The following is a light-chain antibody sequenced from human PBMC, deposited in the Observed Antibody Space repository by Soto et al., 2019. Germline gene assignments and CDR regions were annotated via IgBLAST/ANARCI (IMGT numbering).Light chain of an antibody. CDR2: GAY. CDR1: QSVSSSY. CDR3: QQRSNWPPT. V-gene: IGKV3D-20*02. J-gene: IGKJ5*01. Sequence: ENVWTQSVGTLSLSPGERATLSCRASQSVSSSYLAWYQQKPGQAPRLLIYGAYTRATAIPARFSGSGSGTEFTLTISSLQSEDFAVYYCQQRSNWPPTSGQGTRLEIK.